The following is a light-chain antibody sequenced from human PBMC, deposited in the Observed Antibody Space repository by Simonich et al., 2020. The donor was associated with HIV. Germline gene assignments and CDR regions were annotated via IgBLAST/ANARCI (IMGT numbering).Light chain of an antibody. CDR3: QQRSNWPLT. Sequence: ELLLTQSPATLSLSPGERATLPCRASQSISIYLAWYQQKPGQTPRLLIYDASNRATGIPARFSGRGSGTDFTLTISSLEPEDFAVYYCQQRSNWPLTFGPGTKVDIK. J-gene: IGKJ3*01. CDR2: DAS. V-gene: IGKV3-11*01. CDR1: QSISIY.